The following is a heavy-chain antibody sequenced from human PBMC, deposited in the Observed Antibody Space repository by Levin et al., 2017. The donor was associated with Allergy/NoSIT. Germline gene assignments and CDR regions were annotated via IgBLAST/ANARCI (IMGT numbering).Heavy chain of an antibody. D-gene: IGHD2-2*02. V-gene: IGHV3-21*01. CDR3: ASLQLLYNYYYYGMDV. CDR1: GFTFSSYS. J-gene: IGHJ6*02. CDR2: ISSSSSYI. Sequence: GGSLRLSCAASGFTFSSYSMNWVRQAPGKGLEWVSSISSSSSYIYYADSVKGRFTISRDNAKNSLYLQMNSLRAEDTAVYYCASLQLLYNYYYYGMDVWGQGTTVTVSS.